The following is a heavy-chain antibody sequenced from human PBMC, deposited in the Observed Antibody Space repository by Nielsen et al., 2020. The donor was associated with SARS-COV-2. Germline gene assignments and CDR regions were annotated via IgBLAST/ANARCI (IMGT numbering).Heavy chain of an antibody. CDR3: ARESYSWSWYGPDY. D-gene: IGHD1-26*01. J-gene: IGHJ4*02. CDR2: IKQDGSEK. V-gene: IGHV3-7*01. Sequence: GESLKISCAVSEFTFSSYWMSWVRQAPGKGLEWVANIKQDGSEKYYVDSVKGRFTISRDNAKNTLYLQMHSLRAEDTAVYYCARESYSWSWYGPDYWGQGTLVTVSS. CDR1: EFTFSSYW.